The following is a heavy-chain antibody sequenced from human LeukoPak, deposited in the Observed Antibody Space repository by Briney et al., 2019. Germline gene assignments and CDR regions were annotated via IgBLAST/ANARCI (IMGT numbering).Heavy chain of an antibody. CDR1: GFTFSSYG. D-gene: IGHD3-22*01. V-gene: IGHV3-23*01. J-gene: IGHJ4*02. CDR2: ISGSGGST. CDR3: AKARHYYDSSGYPA. Sequence: GGTLRLSCAASGFTFSSYGMSWVRQAPGEGLEWVSAISGSGGSTYYADSVKGRFTISRDNSKNTLYLQMDSLRAEDTAVYYCAKARHYYDSSGYPAWGQGTLVTVSS.